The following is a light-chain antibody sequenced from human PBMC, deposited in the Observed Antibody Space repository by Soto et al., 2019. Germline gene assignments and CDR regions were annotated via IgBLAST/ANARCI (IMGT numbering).Light chain of an antibody. CDR1: TSDVGGSNH. J-gene: IGLJ3*02. V-gene: IGLV2-14*01. CDR3: SSHSTTSTSWV. Sequence: QSALTQPASVSGSPGQSITVSCTGSTSDVGGSNHVSWYQQHPGKAPKLMISEVSNRPSGVSDRFSGSKSGNTASLTISGLQPEDEADYYCSSHSTTSTSWVLGGGTKVTVL. CDR2: EVS.